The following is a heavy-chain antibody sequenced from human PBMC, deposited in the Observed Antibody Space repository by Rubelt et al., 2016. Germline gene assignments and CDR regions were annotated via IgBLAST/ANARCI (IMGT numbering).Heavy chain of an antibody. J-gene: IGHJ3*01. CDR2: INHSGST. D-gene: IGHD1-26*01. V-gene: IGHV4-34*01. CDR3: ARDRLVGASDAFDF. Sequence: QVQLQQWGAGLLKPSETLSLTCAVYGGSFSDYYWSWIRLPPGKGLEWIGEINHSGSTNYNPSLKSGDTISVDTSKNPFSLKLTSVTAADTAMYYCARDRLVGASDAFDFWGQGTMVTVSS. CDR1: GGSFSDYY.